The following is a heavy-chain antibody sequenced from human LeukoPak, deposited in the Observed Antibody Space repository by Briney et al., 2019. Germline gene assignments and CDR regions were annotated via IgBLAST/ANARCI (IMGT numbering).Heavy chain of an antibody. Sequence: GGSLRLSCAASGFTFSSYSMNWVRQAPGKGLEWVSSISSSSSYIYYADSVKGRFTISRDNAKNSLYLQMNSLRAEDTAVYYCARDLGSRIAAAGFRGAFDIWGQGTMVTVSS. CDR3: ARDLGSRIAAAGFRGAFDI. D-gene: IGHD6-13*01. V-gene: IGHV3-21*01. J-gene: IGHJ3*02. CDR2: ISSSSSYI. CDR1: GFTFSSYS.